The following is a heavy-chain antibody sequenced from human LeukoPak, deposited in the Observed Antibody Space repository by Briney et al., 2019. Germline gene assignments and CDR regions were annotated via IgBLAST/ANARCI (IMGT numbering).Heavy chain of an antibody. CDR1: GYSISSGYY. D-gene: IGHD3-22*01. Sequence: PSETPSLTCAVSGYSISSGYYWGWIRQPPGKGLEWIGSIYHSGSTYYNPSLKSRVTISLDTSKNQFPLKLSSVTAADTAVYYCARAQSYYHSSGYYYASFFDRWGQGTLVTVSS. CDR3: ARAQSYYHSSGYYYASFFDR. CDR2: IYHSGST. J-gene: IGHJ4*02. V-gene: IGHV4-38-2*01.